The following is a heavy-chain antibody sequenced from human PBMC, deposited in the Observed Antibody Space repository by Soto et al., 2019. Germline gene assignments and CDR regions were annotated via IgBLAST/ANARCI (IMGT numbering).Heavy chain of an antibody. CDR3: ARDLTKELATPLGFDY. Sequence: GGSLRLSCAASAFTFSRYSMNWVRQAPGKGLEWVSYISFTGSTIYYADSVKGRFTISRDNAKNSLYLQMNSLRDDDTGVYYCARDLTKELATPLGFDYWGQGNLVTVSS. J-gene: IGHJ4*02. V-gene: IGHV3-48*02. D-gene: IGHD3-9*01. CDR1: AFTFSRYS. CDR2: ISFTGSTI.